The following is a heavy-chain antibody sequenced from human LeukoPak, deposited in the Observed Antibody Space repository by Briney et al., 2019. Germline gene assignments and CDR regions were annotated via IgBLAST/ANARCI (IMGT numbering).Heavy chain of an antibody. V-gene: IGHV3-21*01. CDR2: ISSSSSYI. CDR3: ARIAVAGKDYYYYMDV. D-gene: IGHD6-19*01. Sequence: GGSLRLSCAASGFTFSSYSMNWVRQAPGKGLEWVSSISSSSSYIYYADSVKGRFTISIDNAKNSLYLQMNSLRAEDTAVYYCARIAVAGKDYYYYMDVWGKGTTVTVSS. J-gene: IGHJ6*03. CDR1: GFTFSSYS.